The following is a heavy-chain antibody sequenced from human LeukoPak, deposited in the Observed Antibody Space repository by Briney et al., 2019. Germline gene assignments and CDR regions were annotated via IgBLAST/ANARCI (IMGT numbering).Heavy chain of an antibody. Sequence: PGGSLRLSCAASGFTFRSSGMHWVRQAPGKGLEWVAFIRYDGSNKYYADSVKGRFTISRDNAKNSLYLQMNSLRAEDTAGYYCARGAVAGRRGDAFDIWGQGTMVTVSS. J-gene: IGHJ3*02. CDR1: GFTFRSSG. V-gene: IGHV3-30*02. CDR3: ARGAVAGRRGDAFDI. D-gene: IGHD6-19*01. CDR2: IRYDGSNK.